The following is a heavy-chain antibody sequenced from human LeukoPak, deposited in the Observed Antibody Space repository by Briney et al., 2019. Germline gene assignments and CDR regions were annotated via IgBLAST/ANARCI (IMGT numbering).Heavy chain of an antibody. D-gene: IGHD3-10*01. Sequence: SETLSLTCTVSGGSITSYYWNWIRQPPGKGLESIGYIYHSGSTTYSPSLKSRVTISVDTSKNQFSLKLSSVTAADTAVYYCASVYGSGSSRFDYWGQGTLVTVSS. V-gene: IGHV4-59*01. CDR2: IYHSGST. J-gene: IGHJ4*02. CDR3: ASVYGSGSSRFDY. CDR1: GGSITSYY.